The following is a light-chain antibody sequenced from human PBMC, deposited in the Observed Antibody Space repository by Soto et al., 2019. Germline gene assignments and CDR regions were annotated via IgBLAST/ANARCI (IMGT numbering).Light chain of an antibody. CDR3: NSYAGSNNWV. V-gene: IGLV2-8*01. J-gene: IGLJ3*02. CDR1: SSDVGGYNY. Sequence: QSALTQPASVSGSPGQSITISCTGTSSDVGGYNYVSWYQQHPGKAPKLMIYEVSKRPSGVPDRFSGSKSGNTASLSVSGLQAEDEGDYYCNSYAGSNNWVFGGGTQLTVL. CDR2: EVS.